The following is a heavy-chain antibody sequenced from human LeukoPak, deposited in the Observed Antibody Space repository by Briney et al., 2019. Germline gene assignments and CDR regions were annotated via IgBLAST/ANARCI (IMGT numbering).Heavy chain of an antibody. CDR2: IHYSGST. V-gene: IGHV4-59*01. J-gene: IGHJ3*02. D-gene: IGHD3-22*01. CDR3: ARYPYYYDSSGYSVNAFDI. Sequence: SETLSLTCTVSGGSISSYYWSWIRQPPGKGLEWIGYIHYSGSTNYNPSLKSRVTISVDTSENQFSLKLSSVTAADTAVYYCARYPYYYDSSGYSVNAFDIWGQGTMVTVSS. CDR1: GGSISSYY.